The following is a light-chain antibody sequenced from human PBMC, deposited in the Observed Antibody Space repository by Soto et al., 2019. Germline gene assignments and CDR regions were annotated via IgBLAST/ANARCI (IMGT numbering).Light chain of an antibody. CDR3: SSYAGSNWYV. J-gene: IGLJ1*01. CDR1: NSDVGGYNY. Sequence: QSALTQPPSASGSPGQSGTISCTGTNSDVGGYNYVSWYQQYPGNAPKLIIYEVNERPSGVPDRFSGAKSGNTASLTVSGLQTADESDYYCSSYAGSNWYVFGTGTKLTVL. CDR2: EVN. V-gene: IGLV2-8*01.